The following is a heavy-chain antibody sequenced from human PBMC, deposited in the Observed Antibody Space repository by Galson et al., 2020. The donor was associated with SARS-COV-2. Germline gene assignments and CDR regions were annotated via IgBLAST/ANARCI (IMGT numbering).Heavy chain of an antibody. D-gene: IGHD3-16*02. V-gene: IGHV6-1*01. CDR1: GDSVSGNSVA. Sequence: SLTLSLTCAIPGDSVSGNSVAWNWIRRSPSRGLEWLGRTYYRSQWYNEYAEALKSRLIINPDTSKNQFSLHLSSVTSEDTAVYYCARGTEGRGVIDYFDYWGQGTLVTVSS. J-gene: IGHJ4*02. CDR3: ARGTEGRGVIDYFDY. CDR2: TYYRSQWYN.